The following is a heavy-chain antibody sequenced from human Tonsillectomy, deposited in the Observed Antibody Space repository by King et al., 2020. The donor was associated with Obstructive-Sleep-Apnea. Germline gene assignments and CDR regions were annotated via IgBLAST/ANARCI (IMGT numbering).Heavy chain of an antibody. V-gene: IGHV3-23*04. CDR3: ARGIAPAGDY. D-gene: IGHD6-13*01. CDR2: IVSSAGSTYST. Sequence: VQLVESGGGLVQPGGSLRVSCAASGFTFSNYAMIWVRQAPGKGLEWVSGIVSSAGSTYSTYYADSVKGRFTISRDNSKNTLYLQMNSLRAEDTAIYYCARGIAPAGDYWGQGTLVTVS. J-gene: IGHJ4*02. CDR1: GFTFSNYA.